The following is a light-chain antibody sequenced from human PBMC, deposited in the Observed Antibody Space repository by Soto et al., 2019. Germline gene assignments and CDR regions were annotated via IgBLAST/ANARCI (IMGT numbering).Light chain of an antibody. Sequence: AIQMTQSPSSLSASVGDRVTITCRASQGIRNDLSWYQQKPGKAPKLLIYAASSLESGVPSRFSGSGSGTDFTLTISSLQPEDFATYYCLQDYNYPYTFGQGTNLEIK. CDR1: QGIRND. J-gene: IGKJ2*01. CDR2: AAS. CDR3: LQDYNYPYT. V-gene: IGKV1-6*01.